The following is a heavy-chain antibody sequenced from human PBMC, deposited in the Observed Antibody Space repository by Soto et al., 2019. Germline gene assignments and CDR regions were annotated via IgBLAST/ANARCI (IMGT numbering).Heavy chain of an antibody. CDR3: ARGGGADYPPTVGEYFQH. CDR1: GASISSGGYS. J-gene: IGHJ1*01. CDR2: IYHSGAT. V-gene: IGHV4-30-2*01. Sequence: QLQLQESGSGLVEPSQTLSLTCAVSGASISSGGYSWIWIRQPPGKGLEWIGYIYHSGATYYNPSLRSRVTISMDASKNQFSLSLTSVTAADTAVYYCARGGGADYPPTVGEYFQHWGQGTLITVSS. D-gene: IGHD4-17*01.